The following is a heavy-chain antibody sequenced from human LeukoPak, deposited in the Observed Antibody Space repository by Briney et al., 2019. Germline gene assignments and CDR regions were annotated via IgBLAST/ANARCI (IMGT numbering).Heavy chain of an antibody. Sequence: SETLSLTCTVPGDSISSSNYYWGWLRQPPGKGLEWIGNLYYSGSTYYNPSLKSRVTMSVDTSRNQFSLKLSSVTAADTAVYYCARHVTTVGVSGYFDYWGQGTLVTVSS. D-gene: IGHD4-11*01. CDR1: GDSISSSNYY. V-gene: IGHV4-39*01. J-gene: IGHJ4*02. CDR2: LYYSGST. CDR3: ARHVTTVGVSGYFDY.